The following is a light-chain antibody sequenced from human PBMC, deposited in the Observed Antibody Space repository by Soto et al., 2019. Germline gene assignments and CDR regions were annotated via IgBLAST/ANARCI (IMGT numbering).Light chain of an antibody. CDR1: SSDVGGYNY. V-gene: IGLV2-14*01. CDR3: SSYTRISYV. J-gene: IGLJ1*01. CDR2: DVS. Sequence: QSVLTQPASVSGSPGQSITISCTGTSSDVGGYNYVSWYQQHPGKAPKLMIYDVSNRPSGVSNRFSGSKSGNTASLTISGLQAEDEADYYRSSYTRISYVFGTGTKVTV.